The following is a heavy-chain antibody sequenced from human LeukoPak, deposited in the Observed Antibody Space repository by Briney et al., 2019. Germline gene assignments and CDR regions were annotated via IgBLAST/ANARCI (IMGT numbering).Heavy chain of an antibody. CDR1: GGTFSSYA. CDR3: ARDPQGVVIAVAGRTDVYFDY. CDR2: IIPIFGTA. D-gene: IGHD6-19*01. V-gene: IGHV1-69*13. Sequence: ASVKVSCKASGGTFSSYAISWVRQAPGQGLEWMGGIIPIFGTANYAQKFQGRVTITADESTSTAYMELSSLRSEDTAVYYCARDPQGVVIAVAGRTDVYFDYWGQGTLVTVSS. J-gene: IGHJ4*02.